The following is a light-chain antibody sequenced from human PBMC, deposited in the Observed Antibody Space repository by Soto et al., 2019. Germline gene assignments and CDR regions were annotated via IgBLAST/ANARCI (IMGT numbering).Light chain of an antibody. J-gene: IGKJ4*01. Sequence: EIQMTQSPSSVSASVGDRVTITCRASQGINNYLAWYQQKPGKVPKLLIYVASTLQSGVPSRFSGSGSGTDFTLTISSLQPEDVGNYYCQKYNSAPLTFGGGTKVDIK. CDR1: QGINNY. CDR2: VAS. CDR3: QKYNSAPLT. V-gene: IGKV1-27*01.